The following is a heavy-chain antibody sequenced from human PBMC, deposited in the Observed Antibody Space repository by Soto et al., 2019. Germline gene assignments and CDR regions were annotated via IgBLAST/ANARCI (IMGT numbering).Heavy chain of an antibody. V-gene: IGHV3-21*01. CDR2: ISSSSYI. CDR3: ARDQYCSGGSCPDTIDY. J-gene: IGHJ4*02. D-gene: IGHD2-15*01. CDR1: GFTFSSYS. Sequence: PGGSLRLSCAASGFTFSSYSMNWVRQAPGKGLEWVSSISSSSYIYYADSVKGRFTISRDNAKNSLYLQMNSLRAEDTAVYYCARDQYCSGGSCPDTIDYWGQGTLVTVSS.